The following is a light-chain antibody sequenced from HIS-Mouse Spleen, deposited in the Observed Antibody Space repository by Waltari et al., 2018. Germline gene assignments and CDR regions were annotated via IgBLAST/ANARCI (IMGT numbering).Light chain of an antibody. Sequence: QSVLTQPPSASGTPGQRVTISCSGSSSNIGSNTVNWYQQLPGTAPKLLIYSNKQRASGVPERLSGSKSGTSASMAISGLQSEDEADYYCAAWDDSLNGWVFGGGTKLTVL. CDR2: SNK. CDR3: AAWDDSLNGWV. J-gene: IGLJ3*02. V-gene: IGLV1-44*01. CDR1: SSNIGSNT.